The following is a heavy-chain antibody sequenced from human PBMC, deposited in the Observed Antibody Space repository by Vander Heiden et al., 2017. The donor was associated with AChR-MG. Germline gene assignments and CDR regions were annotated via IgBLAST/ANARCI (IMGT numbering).Heavy chain of an antibody. CDR3: ARVRSPAYIVVVPAASGAFDI. CDR2: IIPIFGTA. J-gene: IGHJ3*02. Sequence: QVQLVQSGAAVKKPGSSVKVSCKPSGGPFSSYAIRWVRQAPGQGLEWMGGIIPIFGTANYAQKFQGRVTITADESTSTAYMELSSLRSEDTAVYYCARVRSPAYIVVVPAASGAFDIWGQGTMVTVSS. CDR1: GGPFSSYA. V-gene: IGHV1-69*01. D-gene: IGHD2-2*01.